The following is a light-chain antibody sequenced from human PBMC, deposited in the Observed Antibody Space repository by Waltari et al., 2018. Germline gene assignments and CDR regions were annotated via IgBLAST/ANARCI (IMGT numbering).Light chain of an antibody. CDR1: QSISRN. CDR2: GAS. CDR3: HQYNNWRT. J-gene: IGKJ2*01. V-gene: IGKV3-15*01. Sequence: EVLMTQSPLTLSVSPGERATLSCRASQSISRNLAWYQQKPGQAPRLLIYGASTRAPGIPARFGGSGAGTEFTLSISGLQFEDFAVYFCHQYNNWRTFGQGTKL.